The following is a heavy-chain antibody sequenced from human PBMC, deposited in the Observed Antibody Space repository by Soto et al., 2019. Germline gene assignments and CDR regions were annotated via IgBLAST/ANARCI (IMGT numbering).Heavy chain of an antibody. CDR3: ARYPKYDSSVTD. CDR2: IYYSGST. Sequence: SETLSLTCTVSGGSISSYYWSWIRQPPGKGLEWIGYIYYSGSTNYNPSLKSRVTISVDTSKNQFSLKLSSVTAADTAVYYCARYPKYDSSVTDWGQGTLVTVSS. D-gene: IGHD3-22*01. CDR1: GGSISSYY. V-gene: IGHV4-59*01. J-gene: IGHJ4*02.